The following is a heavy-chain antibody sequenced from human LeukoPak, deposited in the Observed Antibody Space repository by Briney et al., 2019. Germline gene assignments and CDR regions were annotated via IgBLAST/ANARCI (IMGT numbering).Heavy chain of an antibody. J-gene: IGHJ1*01. V-gene: IGHV1-69*05. D-gene: IGHD6-13*01. CDR2: IIPIFGTA. Sequence: SVKVSCKASGGTFSSYAISWVRQAPGQGLEWMGRIIPIFGTANYAQKFQGRVTITTDESTSTAYMELSSLRSEDTAVYYCALTVSSSWYGYVQHWGQGTLVTVSS. CDR3: ALTVSSSWYGYVQH. CDR1: GGTFSSYA.